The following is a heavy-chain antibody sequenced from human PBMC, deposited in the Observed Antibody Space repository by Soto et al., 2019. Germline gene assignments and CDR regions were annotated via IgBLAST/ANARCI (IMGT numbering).Heavy chain of an antibody. V-gene: IGHV3-23*01. Sequence: EVQLLQSGGGLVQPGGSLRLSCAGSGFTFRNYAMSWVRQAPGKGLEWVSGISGSGGTTYYADSVKGRFTISRDNSQNTQYLEMSSLRAEDTAFYYCAKDRKIRGVNSFDIWGQGTMVTVSP. CDR2: ISGSGGTT. D-gene: IGHD3-10*01. CDR3: AKDRKIRGVNSFDI. CDR1: GFTFRNYA. J-gene: IGHJ3*02.